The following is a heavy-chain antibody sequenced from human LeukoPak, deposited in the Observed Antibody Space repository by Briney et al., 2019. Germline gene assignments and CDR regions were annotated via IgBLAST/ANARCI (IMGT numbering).Heavy chain of an antibody. D-gene: IGHD2/OR15-2a*01. Sequence: GGSQRLSCAASGLTISNYWMHWVRQAPGKGLVWVLHINSDGSWTSYADSVKGRFTISKDNAKNTVYLQMNNLRAEDTAVYYCVSFYETYWGRGTLVTVSS. V-gene: IGHV3-74*01. CDR2: INSDGSWT. J-gene: IGHJ4*02. CDR3: VSFYETY. CDR1: GLTISNYW.